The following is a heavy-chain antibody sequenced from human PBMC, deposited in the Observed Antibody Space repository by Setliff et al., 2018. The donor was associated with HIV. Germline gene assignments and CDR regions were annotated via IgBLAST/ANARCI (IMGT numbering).Heavy chain of an antibody. Sequence: SVKVSCKTSGGTFSIFSITWVRQAPGQGLEWMGGIIPVFGPPNYAQRFQRRLTITADKSTSTAYMELHSLRAEDTAVYYCAKQYSMYYYYYMDVWGKGTTVTVSS. CDR1: GGTFSIFS. J-gene: IGHJ6*03. CDR3: AKQYSMYYYYYMDV. V-gene: IGHV1-69*06. CDR2: IIPVFGPP. D-gene: IGHD6-6*01.